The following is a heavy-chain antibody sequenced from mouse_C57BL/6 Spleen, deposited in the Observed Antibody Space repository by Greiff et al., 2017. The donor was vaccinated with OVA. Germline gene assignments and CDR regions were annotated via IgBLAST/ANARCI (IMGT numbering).Heavy chain of an antibody. CDR1: GYSITSGYY. V-gene: IGHV3-6*01. CDR2: ISYDGSN. CDR3: ARGIYYDYDGDAMDY. J-gene: IGHJ4*01. D-gene: IGHD2-4*01. Sequence: DVKLQESGPGLVKPSQSLSLTCSVTGYSITSGYYWNWIRQFPGNKLEWMGYISYDGSNNYNPSLKNRISITRDTSKNQFFLKLNSMTTEDTATYYCARGIYYDYDGDAMDYWGQGTSVTVSS.